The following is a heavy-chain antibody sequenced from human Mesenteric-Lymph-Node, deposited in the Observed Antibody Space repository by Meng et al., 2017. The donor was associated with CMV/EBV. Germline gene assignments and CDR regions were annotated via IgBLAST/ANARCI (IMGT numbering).Heavy chain of an antibody. V-gene: IGHV3-7*03. CDR1: GFSFSTYA. CDR3: ARDEYTSNWSVDV. D-gene: IGHD6-13*01. J-gene: IGHJ6*02. Sequence: ESLKLSCVGSGFSFSTYAMGWVRPAPGEGLEWVANIKQDGSEKYYVESVKGRCIISRDNAKNSLYRQMNSLSAEDTAVYYCARDEYTSNWSVDVWGQGTMVTVSS. CDR2: IKQDGSEK.